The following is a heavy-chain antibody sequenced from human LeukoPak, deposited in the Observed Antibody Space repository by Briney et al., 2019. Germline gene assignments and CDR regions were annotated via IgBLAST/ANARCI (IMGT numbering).Heavy chain of an antibody. Sequence: ASVKVSCKASGYTFTGYYMHWVRQAPGQGLEWMGWINPNSGGTNYAQKFQGRVTMTRDTSISTAYMELSRLRSDDTAVYYCARDASGYDILTGYYVEYYFDYWGQGTLVTVSS. CDR2: INPNSGGT. J-gene: IGHJ4*02. D-gene: IGHD3-9*01. CDR3: ARDASGYDILTGYYVEYYFDY. CDR1: GYTFTGYY. V-gene: IGHV1-2*02.